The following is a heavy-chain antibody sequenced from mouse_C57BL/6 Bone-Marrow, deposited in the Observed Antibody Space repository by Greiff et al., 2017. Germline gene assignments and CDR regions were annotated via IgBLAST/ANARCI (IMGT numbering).Heavy chain of an antibody. CDR2: IDPKSGGT. J-gene: IGHJ1*03. Sequence: VKLQQPGAELVKPGASVKLSCKASGYTFTSYWMHWVKQRPGRGLEWIGRIDPKSGGTKYNEKFKSKATLTVDKPSSTAYMQLSSLTSEDSVVYYCAHGNYFYWYFSVWGRGTAVTVSS. CDR3: AHGNYFYWYFSV. CDR1: GYTFTSYW. D-gene: IGHD2-1*01. V-gene: IGHV1-72*01.